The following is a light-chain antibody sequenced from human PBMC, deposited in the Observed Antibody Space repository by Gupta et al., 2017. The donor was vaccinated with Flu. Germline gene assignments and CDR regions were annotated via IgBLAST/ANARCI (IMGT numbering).Light chain of an antibody. CDR2: DAS. Sequence: EIVMTQSPATLSVSPGERVTLSCGASQSISNYLAWYQQKAGQAPRLLIYDASTRATGIPARFSGTGSGTEFTLTISSLQSEDFAVYYCQHENNWPHSFGGGTKVEI. CDR1: QSISNY. CDR3: QHENNWPHS. J-gene: IGKJ4*01. V-gene: IGKV3-15*01.